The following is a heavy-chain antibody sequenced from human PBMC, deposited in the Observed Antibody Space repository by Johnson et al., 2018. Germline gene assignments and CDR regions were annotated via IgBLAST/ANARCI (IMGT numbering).Heavy chain of an antibody. V-gene: IGHV3-7*01. CDR2: IKQDGSEM. CDR3: ARDPVGGSYLGGYFDS. Sequence: QLVESGGGLVQPGGSLRLSCAASGFSFSNYWMTWVRQAPGKGLEWVANIKQDGSEMYYVDSVKGRFTISRDNAKNSLDLQMNSLRAEDTAVYYCARDPVGGSYLGGYFDSWGQGILVTVSS. CDR1: GFSFSNYW. J-gene: IGHJ4*02. D-gene: IGHD1-26*01.